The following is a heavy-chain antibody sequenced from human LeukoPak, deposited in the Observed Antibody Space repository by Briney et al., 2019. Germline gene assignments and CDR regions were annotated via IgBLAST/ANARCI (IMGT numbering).Heavy chain of an antibody. CDR1: GFTFSSYS. D-gene: IGHD4-17*01. V-gene: IGHV3-21*01. CDR2: ISSSSSYI. Sequence: PGGSLRLSCAASGFTFSSYSMNWVRQAPGKGLEWVSSISSSSSYIYYADSVKGRFTISRDNAKNSLYLQMNSLRAEDTAVYYCARATVPYDAFDIWGQGTMVTVSS. J-gene: IGHJ3*02. CDR3: ARATVPYDAFDI.